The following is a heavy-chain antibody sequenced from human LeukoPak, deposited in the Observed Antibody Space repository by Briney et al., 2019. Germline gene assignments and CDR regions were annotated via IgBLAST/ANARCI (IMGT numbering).Heavy chain of an antibody. D-gene: IGHD3-22*01. Sequence: ASVRVSCKASGYTFTSYGISWVRQAPGQGLEWMGWISAYNGDTNYAQKLQGRVTMTTDTSTSTAYMELRSLRSDDTTVYYCARDTSPTYYDSTKAFDIWGQGTMVTVSS. CDR3: ARDTSPTYYDSTKAFDI. CDR2: ISAYNGDT. J-gene: IGHJ3*02. V-gene: IGHV1-18*01. CDR1: GYTFTSYG.